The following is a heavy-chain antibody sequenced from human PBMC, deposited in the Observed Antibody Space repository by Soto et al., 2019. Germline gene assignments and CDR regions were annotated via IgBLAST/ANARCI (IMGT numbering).Heavy chain of an antibody. D-gene: IGHD6-13*01. CDR2: IIPYYNTL. CDR1: EGTFNSYA. V-gene: IGHV1-69*01. J-gene: IGHJ4*02. CDR3: ASVASRWYPYFFDS. Sequence: QAPVVQSGAEVRKPGSSVKLSCKASEGTFNSYAIAWVRQAPGQGLEWMGGIIPYYNTLNYAQKFQDRVTITADDSTNTVYMELSSLRSDDTAVYFCASVASRWYPYFFDSWAQGTLVTVSS.